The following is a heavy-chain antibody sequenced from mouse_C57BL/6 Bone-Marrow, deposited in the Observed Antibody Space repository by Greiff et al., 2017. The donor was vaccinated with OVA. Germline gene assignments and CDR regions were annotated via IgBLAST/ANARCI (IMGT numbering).Heavy chain of an antibody. D-gene: IGHD4-1*01. CDR2: ISDGGSYT. Sequence: EVKVVESGGGLVKPGGSLKLSCAASGFTFSSYAMSWVRQTPEKRLEWVATISDGGSYTYYPDNVRGRFTISRDNAKNNLYLQMSHLKSEDTAMYYCARGTGTGYFDYWGQGTTLTVSS. V-gene: IGHV5-4*03. CDR3: ARGTGTGYFDY. CDR1: GFTFSSYA. J-gene: IGHJ2*01.